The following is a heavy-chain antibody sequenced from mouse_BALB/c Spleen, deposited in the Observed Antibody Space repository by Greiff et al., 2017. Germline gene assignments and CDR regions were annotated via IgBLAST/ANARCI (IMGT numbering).Heavy chain of an antibody. Sequence: QVQLQQSGAELVRPGASVTLSCKASGYTFTDYEMHWVKQTPVHGLEWIGAIDPETGGTAYNQKFKGKATLTADKSSSTAYMQLSSLTSEDSAVYYCARYYAMDYWGQGTSVTVSS. CDR1: GYTFTDYE. V-gene: IGHV1-15*01. CDR3: ARYYAMDY. J-gene: IGHJ4*01. CDR2: IDPETGGT.